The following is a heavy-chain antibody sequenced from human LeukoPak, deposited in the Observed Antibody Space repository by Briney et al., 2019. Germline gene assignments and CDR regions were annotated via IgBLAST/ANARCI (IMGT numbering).Heavy chain of an antibody. Sequence: SETLSLTCTVSGGSISSYYWSWIRQPPGKGLEWIGYIYYSGSTNYNPSLKSRVTISVDTSKNQFSLKLSSVTAADTAVYYCARDRYYYDSSGYLFDYWGQGTLVTVSS. J-gene: IGHJ4*02. CDR1: GGSISSYY. V-gene: IGHV4-59*01. CDR3: ARDRYYYDSSGYLFDY. D-gene: IGHD3-22*01. CDR2: IYYSGST.